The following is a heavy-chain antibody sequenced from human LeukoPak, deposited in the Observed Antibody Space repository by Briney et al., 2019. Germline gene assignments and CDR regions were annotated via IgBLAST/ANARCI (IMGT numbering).Heavy chain of an antibody. V-gene: IGHV4-31*03. CDR1: GGSISSGGYY. CDR3: ARQKLDGFDY. CDR2: IYYSGST. Sequence: SETLSLTCTVSGGSISSGGYYWSWIRQHPAKGLEWIGYIYYSGSTYYNPSLKSRVTISVDTSKNQFSLKLSSVTAADTAVYYRARQKLDGFDYWGQGTLVTVSS. D-gene: IGHD1-1*01. J-gene: IGHJ4*02.